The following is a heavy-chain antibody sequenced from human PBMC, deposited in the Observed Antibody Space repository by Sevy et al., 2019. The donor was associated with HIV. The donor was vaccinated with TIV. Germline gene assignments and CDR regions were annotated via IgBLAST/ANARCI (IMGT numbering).Heavy chain of an antibody. J-gene: IGHJ3*02. CDR1: GFTFSSYS. D-gene: IGHD3-22*01. V-gene: IGHV3-48*02. CDR2: ISSSSSTI. CDR3: ARDQLNYYDSSGPQADAFDI. Sequence: GGSLRLSCAASGFTFSSYSMNWVRQAPGKGLEWVSYISSSSSTIYYADSVKGRFTISRDNAKNSLYLQMNSLRDEDTAVYYCARDQLNYYDSSGPQADAFDIWGQGTMVTV.